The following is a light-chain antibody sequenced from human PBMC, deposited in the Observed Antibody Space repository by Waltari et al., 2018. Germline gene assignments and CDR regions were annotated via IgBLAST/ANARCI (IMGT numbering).Light chain of an antibody. CDR1: QSVFYSPNNKNY. Sequence: DIVMTKSPDSLTVSLGARATINCKSSQSVFYSPNNKNYLAWYQQKRGQPPKVLIYWASTRESGVPDRFSGSGSGTDFTLTISSLQAEDVAVYYCQQYSSTPPTFGQGTKVDIK. V-gene: IGKV4-1*01. J-gene: IGKJ1*01. CDR2: WAS. CDR3: QQYSSTPPT.